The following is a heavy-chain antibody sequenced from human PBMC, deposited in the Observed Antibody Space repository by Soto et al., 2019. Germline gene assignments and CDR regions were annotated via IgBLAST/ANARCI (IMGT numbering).Heavy chain of an antibody. Sequence: GGSLRLSCAATGFTFGFNALSWVRQAPGKGLEWLAVISHDGSDKYYADSVRGRFTISRDNSENTLYLQMNSLRPEDTAVYYCAKEDVWFAKDYWGQGTLVTVSS. V-gene: IGHV3-30*18. CDR3: AKEDVWFAKDY. CDR2: ISHDGSDK. CDR1: GFTFGFNA. J-gene: IGHJ4*02. D-gene: IGHD3-10*01.